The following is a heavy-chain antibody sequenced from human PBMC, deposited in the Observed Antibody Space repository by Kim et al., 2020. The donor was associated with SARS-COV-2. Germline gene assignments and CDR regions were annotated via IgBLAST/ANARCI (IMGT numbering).Heavy chain of an antibody. Sequence: SETLSPTCTVSGGSITSDYWGWVRQPPGKGLEYIGYVFHKGSTNYNPSLQSRVTISADTSKNQFALKLRSVTAADTAVYYCARRGVRGVLDYWGQGTLVTVSS. CDR3: ARRGVRGVLDY. J-gene: IGHJ4*02. D-gene: IGHD3-10*01. CDR2: VFHKGST. CDR1: GGSITSDY. V-gene: IGHV4-59*01.